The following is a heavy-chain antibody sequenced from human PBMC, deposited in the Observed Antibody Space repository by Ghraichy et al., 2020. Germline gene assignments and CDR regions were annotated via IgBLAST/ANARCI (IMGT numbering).Heavy chain of an antibody. V-gene: IGHV4-4*07. CDR2: VYTSGGT. D-gene: IGHD2-2*02. Sequence: SETLSLTCTVSGGSISSYYWNWIRQPAGKGLEWIGRVYTSGGTNYNPSLKSRVTISVDTSKSQFSLKVTSVTAADTAVYYCARTSLNCSTTSCHTFDYWGQGTLVTVSS. CDR3: ARTSLNCSTTSCHTFDY. J-gene: IGHJ4*02. CDR1: GGSISSYY.